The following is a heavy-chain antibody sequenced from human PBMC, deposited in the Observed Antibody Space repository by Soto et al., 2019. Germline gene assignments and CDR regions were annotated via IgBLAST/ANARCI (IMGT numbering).Heavy chain of an antibody. CDR1: GFTFSGSA. J-gene: IGHJ4*02. Sequence: GGYLRLSCAASGFTFSGSAMHWVRQASGKGLEWVGRIRSKANSYATAYAASVKGRFTISRDDSKNTAYLQMNSLKTEDTAVYYCTSIEMATGEPLDYWGQGTLVTVSS. D-gene: IGHD5-12*01. CDR2: IRSKANSYAT. V-gene: IGHV3-73*01. CDR3: TSIEMATGEPLDY.